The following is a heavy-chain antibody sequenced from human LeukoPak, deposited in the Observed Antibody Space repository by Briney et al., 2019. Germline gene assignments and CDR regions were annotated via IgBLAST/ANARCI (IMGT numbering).Heavy chain of an antibody. CDR3: AKVDAYGGNSD. CDR1: GFTFTSSA. J-gene: IGHJ4*02. D-gene: IGHD4-23*01. CDR2: IVVGSGNT. Sequence: GTSVKVSCKASGFTFTSSAVQWVRQARGQRLERIGWIVVGSGNTNYAQKFQERVTITRDMSTSTAYMELSSLRAEDTAVYYCAKVDAYGGNSDWGQGTLVTVSS. V-gene: IGHV1-58*01.